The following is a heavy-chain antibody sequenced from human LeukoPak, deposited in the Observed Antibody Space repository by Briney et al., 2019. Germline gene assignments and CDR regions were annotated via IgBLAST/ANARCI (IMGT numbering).Heavy chain of an antibody. J-gene: IGHJ4*02. V-gene: IGHV3-21*01. CDR2: ISSSSSYI. D-gene: IGHD3-10*01. CDR1: GSTFSSYS. Sequence: GGSLRLSCAASGSTFSSYSMNWVRQAPGKGLEWVSSISSSSSYIYYADSVKGRFTISRDNAKNSLYLQMNSLRAEDTAVYYCAGLYGSGSYNYWGQGTLVTVSS. CDR3: AGLYGSGSYNY.